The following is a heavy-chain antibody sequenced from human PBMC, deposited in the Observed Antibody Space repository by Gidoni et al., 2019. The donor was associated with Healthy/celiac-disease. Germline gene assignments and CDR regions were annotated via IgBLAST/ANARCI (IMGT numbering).Heavy chain of an antibody. Sequence: QVQPVQSGAEVKKPGASVKVSCKASGYTFTGYYMHWVRRAPGQGLEWMGWINPNSGGTNYAQKFQGRVTMTRDTSISTAYMELSRLRSDDTAVYYCARWRQVVPAAMMYAYYYYYGMDVWGQGTTVTVSS. J-gene: IGHJ6*02. V-gene: IGHV1-2*02. CDR2: INPNSGGT. CDR1: GYTFTGYY. CDR3: ARWRQVVPAAMMYAYYYYYGMDV. D-gene: IGHD2-2*01.